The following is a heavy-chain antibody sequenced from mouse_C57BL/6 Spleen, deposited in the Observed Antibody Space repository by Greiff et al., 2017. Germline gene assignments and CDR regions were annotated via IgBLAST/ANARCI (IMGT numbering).Heavy chain of an antibody. CDR3: ARQDYYSDSLDFGG. Sequence: VQLQQSGPELVKPGASVKISCKASGYAFSSSWMNWVKQRPGKGLEWIGRIYPGDGDTNYNGKFKGKATLTAEKSSSTAYMRLSSLTSEDSAVYYCARQDYYSDSLDFGGWGTGTTVTVSS. J-gene: IGHJ1*03. V-gene: IGHV1-82*01. CDR2: IYPGDGDT. CDR1: GYAFSSSW. D-gene: IGHD2-12*01.